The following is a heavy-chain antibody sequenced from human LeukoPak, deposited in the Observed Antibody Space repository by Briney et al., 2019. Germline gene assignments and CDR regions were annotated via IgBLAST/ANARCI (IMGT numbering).Heavy chain of an antibody. CDR3: ARHLGYCSSTSCRYYYYGMDV. CDR1: GGSISSYY. J-gene: IGHJ6*02. D-gene: IGHD2-2*01. Sequence: KPSETLSLTCTVSGGSISSYYWSWIRQPPGKGLEWIGYIYYSGSTNYNPSLKSRVTISVDTSKNQFSLKLSSVTAADTAVYYCARHLGYCSSTSCRYYYYGMDVRGQGTTVTVSS. V-gene: IGHV4-59*01. CDR2: IYYSGST.